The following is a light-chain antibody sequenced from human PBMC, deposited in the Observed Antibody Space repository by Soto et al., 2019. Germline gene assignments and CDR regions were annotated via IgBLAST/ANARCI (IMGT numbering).Light chain of an antibody. CDR3: QQYGSPPVT. J-gene: IGKJ1*01. CDR1: QSVSSSY. Sequence: EIVLTQSPGTLSLSPGERATLSCRASQSVSSSYLAWYQQKPGQAPRLLIYGASSRATGITDRFSGSGTVTDFTLTISRMEPEDFAVSSCQQYGSPPVTFGQGTKVEIK. CDR2: GAS. V-gene: IGKV3-20*01.